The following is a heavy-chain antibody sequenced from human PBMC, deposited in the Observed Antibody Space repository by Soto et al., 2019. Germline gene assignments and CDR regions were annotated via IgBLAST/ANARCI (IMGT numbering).Heavy chain of an antibody. V-gene: IGHV3-48*03. CDR2: ISVSGRTI. J-gene: IGHJ4*02. Sequence: GGSLRLSCIASGFSFSNYEMNWVRQAPGKGLEWVAYISVSGRTIYYADSVKGRFTISRDNAKNTLYLQMNSLIVEDTAVYYCARRVNYFDYWGQGTLVTVS. CDR3: ARRVNYFDY. CDR1: GFSFSNYE.